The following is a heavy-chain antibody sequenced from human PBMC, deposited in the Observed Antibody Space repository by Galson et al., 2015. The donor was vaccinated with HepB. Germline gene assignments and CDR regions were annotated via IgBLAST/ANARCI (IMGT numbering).Heavy chain of an antibody. CDR1: GFTFSSYS. J-gene: IGHJ3*02. CDR2: ISSSSSSI. CDR3: ARDLYYYDSSGYYGAAFDI. V-gene: IGHV3-48*04. D-gene: IGHD3-22*01. Sequence: SLRLSCAASGFTFSSYSMNWVRQAPGKGLEWVSYISSSSSSIYYADSVKGRFTISRDNAKNSLYLQMNSLRAEDTALYYCARDLYYYDSSGYYGAAFDIWDQGTMVTVSS.